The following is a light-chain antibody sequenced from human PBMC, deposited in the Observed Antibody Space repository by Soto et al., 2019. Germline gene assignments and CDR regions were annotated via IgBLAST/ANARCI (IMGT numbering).Light chain of an antibody. CDR2: EGN. CDR1: INDIGTYNL. J-gene: IGLJ3*02. V-gene: IGLV2-23*01. Sequence: QAVLTQPASVSESPGQSISISCVGGINDIGTYNLVSWYQQHPGKAPKLIIYEGNKRPSGVSNRFSGSRSGNTASLTISGLQAKDEADYYCCSYTDGSCLLFGGGTK. CDR3: CSYTDGSCLL.